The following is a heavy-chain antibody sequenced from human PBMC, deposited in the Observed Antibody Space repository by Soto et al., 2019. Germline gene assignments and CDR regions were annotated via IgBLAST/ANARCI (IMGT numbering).Heavy chain of an antibody. CDR1: GFTFSSYG. Sequence: GGSLRLSCASSGFTFSSYGFSWVRRAPGKGLEWVSTLSTSGGTYYADSVKGRFTISRDNSKSTRYLQMNRLRAEDKAVYYCAKKSATSGYYAFDIWGQGTMVTVSS. J-gene: IGHJ3*02. D-gene: IGHD3-22*01. CDR3: AKKSATSGYYAFDI. CDR2: LSTSGGT. V-gene: IGHV3-23*01.